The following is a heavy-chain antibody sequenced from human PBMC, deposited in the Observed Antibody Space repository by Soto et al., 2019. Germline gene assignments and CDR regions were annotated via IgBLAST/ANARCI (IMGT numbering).Heavy chain of an antibody. CDR3: MRHEVAVSGAYNMDV. Sequence: QLQLQESGPGLVKPSETLSLICTVSPDSITSSGYYWGWIRQTPGKGLEWIGSIYYNGTTYYNPSLKSRVFISVDTSKDQFSLRLKSVTVADTATFYCMRHEVAVSGAYNMDVWGRGTTVTVS. J-gene: IGHJ6*02. V-gene: IGHV4-39*01. D-gene: IGHD3-22*01. CDR1: PDSITSSGYY. CDR2: IYYNGTT.